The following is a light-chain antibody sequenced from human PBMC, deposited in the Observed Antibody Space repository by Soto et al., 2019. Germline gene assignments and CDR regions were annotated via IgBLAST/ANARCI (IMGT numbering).Light chain of an antibody. CDR2: KAS. Sequence: DIQMTQSPSSLSASVGDTVTITCRASQVISSWLAWYQHKPGRAPKLLIYKASNLQPGVPSRFSGSGSEADYTFTLTIRNLQPEDFATYYCHQASSFPLTFGQGTKVDIK. CDR1: QVISSW. CDR3: HQASSFPLT. J-gene: IGKJ4*01. V-gene: IGKV1-12*01.